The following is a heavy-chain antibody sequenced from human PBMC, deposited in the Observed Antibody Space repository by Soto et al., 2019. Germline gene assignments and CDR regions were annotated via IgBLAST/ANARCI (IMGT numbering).Heavy chain of an antibody. V-gene: IGHV1-2*02. J-gene: IGHJ4*02. CDR3: ARYDGSGSYYNVHFDY. D-gene: IGHD3-10*01. Sequence: GASVKVSCKASGYTFTGYYMHWVRQAPGQGLEWMGWINPNSGGTNYAQKFQGRVTMTRDTSISTAYMELSRLRSDDTAVYYCARYDGSGSYYNVHFDYWGQGTLVTVPQ. CDR1: GYTFTGYY. CDR2: INPNSGGT.